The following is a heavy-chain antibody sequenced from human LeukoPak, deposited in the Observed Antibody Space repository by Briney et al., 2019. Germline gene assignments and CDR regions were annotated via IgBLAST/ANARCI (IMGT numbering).Heavy chain of an antibody. V-gene: IGHV3-33*01. D-gene: IGHD2-2*03. CDR3: AREIGYCSSTSCYETFDY. J-gene: IGHJ4*02. CDR1: GFTFSSYG. CDR2: IWYDGSNK. Sequence: GGSLRLSCAASGFTFSSYGMHWVRQAPGKGLEWVAVIWYDGSNKYYADSVKGRFTISRDNSKNTLYLQMNSLRAEDTAVYYCAREIGYCSSTSCYETFDYWGQGTLVTVSS.